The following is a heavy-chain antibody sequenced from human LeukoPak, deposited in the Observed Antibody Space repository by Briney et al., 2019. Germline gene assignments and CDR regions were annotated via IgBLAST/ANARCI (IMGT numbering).Heavy chain of an antibody. CDR2: IYSGGST. D-gene: IGHD5-18*01. CDR1: GFTVSSNY. Sequence: GSLRLSCAASGFTVSSNYMSWVRQAPGKGLEWVSVIYSGGSTYYADSVKGRFTISRDNSENIVCLQMNNLRVEDTAVYYCAGRPTGYSSGYIHWGQGTLVTVSS. CDR3: AGRPTGYSSGYIH. V-gene: IGHV3-53*01. J-gene: IGHJ4*02.